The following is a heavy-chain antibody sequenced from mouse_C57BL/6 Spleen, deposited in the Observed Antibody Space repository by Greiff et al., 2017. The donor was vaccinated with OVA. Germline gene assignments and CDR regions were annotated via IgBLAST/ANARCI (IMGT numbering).Heavy chain of an antibody. J-gene: IGHJ1*03. CDR1: GYTFTSYW. CDR3: ARVGYFDV. D-gene: IGHD1-1*01. CDR2: IDPSDSYT. Sequence: VQLQQPGAELVMPGASVKLSCKASGYTFTSYWMHWVKQRPGQGLEWIGEIDPSDSYTNYNQKFKGKSTLTVDKSSSTAYMQLSSLTSEDSAVYYCARVGYFDVWGTGTTVTVSS. V-gene: IGHV1-69*01.